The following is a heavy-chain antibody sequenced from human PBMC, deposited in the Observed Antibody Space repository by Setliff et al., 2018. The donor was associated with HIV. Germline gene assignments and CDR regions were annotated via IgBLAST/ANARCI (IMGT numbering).Heavy chain of an antibody. J-gene: IGHJ4*02. Sequence: KASETLSLTCTVSGDSIDSPSYYWGWIRQPPGKGLVWIGIIYYSGSTNYTPSLKSRVTISVDTSKNQFSLKLSSVTAADTAVYYCARRELGIAAAGTYTDYWGQGTLVTVSS. CDR3: ARRELGIAAAGTYTDY. V-gene: IGHV4-39*01. D-gene: IGHD6-13*01. CDR2: IYYSGST. CDR1: GDSIDSPSYY.